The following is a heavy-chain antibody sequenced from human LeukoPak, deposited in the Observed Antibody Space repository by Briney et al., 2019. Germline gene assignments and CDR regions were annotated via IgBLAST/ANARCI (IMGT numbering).Heavy chain of an antibody. J-gene: IGHJ6*03. CDR3: ARGGTVNYYYMDV. V-gene: IGHV4-4*07. CDR1: GGSIGSYY. CDR2: IYTTGST. Sequence: PSETLSLTCTVSGGSIGSYYWSWIRQPAGKGLEWIGRIYTTGSTNYNPSLKSRVTMSVDTSKNQFSLKLSSVTAADTAVYYCARGGTVNYYYMDVWGKGTTVTVSS. D-gene: IGHD4-11*01.